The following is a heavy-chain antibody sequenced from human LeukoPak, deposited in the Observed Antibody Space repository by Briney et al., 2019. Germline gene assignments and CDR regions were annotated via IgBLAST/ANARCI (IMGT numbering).Heavy chain of an antibody. J-gene: IGHJ4*02. CDR3: ARVKMGATTAFEY. Sequence: SETLSLTCTVSGGSISSYYWSWIRQPPGKGLEWIGYIYYSGSTNYNPSLKSRVTISIDTPKNQFSLKVTSVTAADTAVYYCARVKMGATTAFEYWGQGTLVTVSS. CDR1: GGSISSYY. D-gene: IGHD1-26*01. CDR2: IYYSGST. V-gene: IGHV4-59*01.